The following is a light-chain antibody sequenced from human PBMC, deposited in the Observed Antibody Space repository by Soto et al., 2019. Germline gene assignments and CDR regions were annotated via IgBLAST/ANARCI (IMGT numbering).Light chain of an antibody. J-gene: IGKJ3*01. Sequence: VLTQSPATLAVSPGESATLSCRASQVIGDPLAWYQDKPGQPPKVLIYDTSSRPSGVPTRFSGSGSGTEFTLTISSLQPDDFATYYCQQYNNNSLTFGPGTKVDI. CDR3: QQYNNNSLT. CDR1: QVIGDP. V-gene: IGKV3D-15*01. CDR2: DTS.